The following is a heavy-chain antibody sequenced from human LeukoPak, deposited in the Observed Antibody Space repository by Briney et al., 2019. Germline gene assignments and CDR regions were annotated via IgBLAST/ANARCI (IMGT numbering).Heavy chain of an antibody. CDR3: ARDLNDY. J-gene: IGHJ4*02. V-gene: IGHV3-23*01. CDR2: ISGSGTST. CDR1: GFTFITYA. Sequence: GGSLRLSCAGTGFTFITYAMNWVRRAPGKGLEWVSAISGSGTSTYYADSVKGRFTISRDNSKNAVHLQMNSLRAEDTAVYYCARDLNDYWGQGTLVTVSS.